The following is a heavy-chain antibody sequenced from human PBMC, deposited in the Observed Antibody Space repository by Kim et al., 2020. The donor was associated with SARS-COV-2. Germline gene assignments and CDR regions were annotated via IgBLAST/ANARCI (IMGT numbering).Heavy chain of an antibody. CDR3: ASRPYYYGSGSYNPYGMDV. CDR1: GGSISSSSYY. D-gene: IGHD3-10*01. J-gene: IGHJ6*02. Sequence: SETLSLTCTVSGGSISSSSYYWGWIRQPPGKGLEWIGSIYYSGSTYYNPSLKSRVTISVDTSKNQFSLKLSSVTAADTAVYYCASRPYYYGSGSYNPYGMDVWGQGTTVTVSS. CDR2: IYYSGST. V-gene: IGHV4-39*01.